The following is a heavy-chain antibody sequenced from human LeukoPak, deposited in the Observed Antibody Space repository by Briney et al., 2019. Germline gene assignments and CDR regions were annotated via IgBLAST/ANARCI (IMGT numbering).Heavy chain of an antibody. V-gene: IGHV3-23*01. CDR1: GFTFNNYG. Sequence: GGSLRLSCAASGFTFNNYGMNWVRQAPGKGLEWVSGISGGGGSTYYADSVKGRFTISRDNSKNTLYLQMNSLRAEDTAVYYCAKGSDYDPPYYYYYMDVWGKGTTVTISS. D-gene: IGHD5-12*01. CDR3: AKGSDYDPPYYYYYMDV. J-gene: IGHJ6*03. CDR2: ISGGGGST.